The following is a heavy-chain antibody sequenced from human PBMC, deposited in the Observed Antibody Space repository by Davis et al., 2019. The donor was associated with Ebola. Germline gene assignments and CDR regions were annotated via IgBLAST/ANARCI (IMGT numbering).Heavy chain of an antibody. CDR2: INPHNGNT. J-gene: IGHJ4*02. V-gene: IGHV1-18*04. CDR1: GFTFSSYY. D-gene: IGHD1-1*01. CDR3: ARAQFPTTSDH. Sequence: ASVKVSCKASGFTFSSYYVHWLRQPPGQGREWMGWINPHNGNTNYAQNVQGRVTMTTDTSTSTAYMEVGSLRSDDTAVYYCARAQFPTTSDHWGQGTLVTVSS.